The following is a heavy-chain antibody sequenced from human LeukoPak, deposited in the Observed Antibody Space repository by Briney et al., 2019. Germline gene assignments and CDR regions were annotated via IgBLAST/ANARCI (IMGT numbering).Heavy chain of an antibody. D-gene: IGHD2-15*01. Sequence: VASVKVSCKASGYTFTSYGISWVRQAPGQGLEWMGWISAYNGYTNYAQKLQGRVTMTTDTSTSTAYMELRSLRSDDTAVYYCARDAPYCSGGSCRRYYYYYMDVWGKGTTVTISS. V-gene: IGHV1-18*01. CDR1: GYTFTSYG. J-gene: IGHJ6*03. CDR3: ARDAPYCSGGSCRRYYYYYMDV. CDR2: ISAYNGYT.